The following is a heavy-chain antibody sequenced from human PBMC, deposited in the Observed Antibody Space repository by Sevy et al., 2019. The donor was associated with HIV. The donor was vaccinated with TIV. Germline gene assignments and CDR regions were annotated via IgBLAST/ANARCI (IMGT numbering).Heavy chain of an antibody. CDR3: AKDQSKVVPAAILSGEDYYYYGMDV. V-gene: IGHV3-30*18. J-gene: IGHJ6*02. D-gene: IGHD2-2*02. CDR1: VFTFSSYG. Sequence: GGSLRLSCAASVFTFSSYGMHWVRQAPGKGLEWVAVISYDGSNKYYADSMKGRFTISRDNSKNTLYLQMNSLRAEDTAVYYCAKDQSKVVPAAILSGEDYYYYGMDVWGQGTTVTVSS. CDR2: ISYDGSNK.